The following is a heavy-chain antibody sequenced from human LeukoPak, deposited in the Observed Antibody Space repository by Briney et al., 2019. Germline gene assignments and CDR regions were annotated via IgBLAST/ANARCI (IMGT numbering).Heavy chain of an antibody. J-gene: IGHJ4*02. CDR1: GYY. CDR2: IYHSGST. V-gene: IGHV4-38-2*01. D-gene: IGHD3-3*01. CDR3: ARHYQTIFGMVITYFDY. Sequence: SETLSLTCAVSGYYWGWIRQPPGEGLAWIGSIYHSGSTYYNPSLQSRVTISVDTSKNHFSLKLSSVTAADTSVYYCARHYQTIFGMVITYFDYWGQGTLVTVSS.